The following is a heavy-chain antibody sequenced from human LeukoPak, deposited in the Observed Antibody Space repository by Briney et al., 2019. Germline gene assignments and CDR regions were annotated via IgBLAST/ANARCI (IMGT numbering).Heavy chain of an antibody. CDR3: ARVLRLPSGWSHVFDY. Sequence: SQTLSLTCAISGDSVSSNSAAWNWIRQSPSRGLEWLGRTYYRSKWYNDYAVSVKSRITINPDTSKTQFSLQLNSVTPEDTAVYYCARVLRLPSGWSHVFDYWGQGTLVTVSS. V-gene: IGHV6-1*01. CDR1: GDSVSSNSAA. D-gene: IGHD6-19*01. CDR2: TYYRSKWYN. J-gene: IGHJ4*02.